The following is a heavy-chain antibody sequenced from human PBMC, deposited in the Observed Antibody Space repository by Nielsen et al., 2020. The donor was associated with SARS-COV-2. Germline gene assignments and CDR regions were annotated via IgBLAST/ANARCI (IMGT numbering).Heavy chain of an antibody. Sequence: ASVKVSCKASGGTFSSYAISWVRQAPGQGLEWMGIINPSGGSTSYAQKFQGRVTMTRDTSTSTVYMELSSLRSEDTAVYYCARLSATLVGASYWGQGTLVTVS. CDR2: INPSGGST. CDR1: GGTFSSYA. J-gene: IGHJ4*02. V-gene: IGHV1-46*01. D-gene: IGHD1-26*01. CDR3: ARLSATLVGASY.